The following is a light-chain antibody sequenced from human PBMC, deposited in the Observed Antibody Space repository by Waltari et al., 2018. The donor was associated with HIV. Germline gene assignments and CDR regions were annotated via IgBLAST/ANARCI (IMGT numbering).Light chain of an antibody. J-gene: IGLJ2*01. V-gene: IGLV1-47*01. CDR3: AVWDDSLTGHVV. CDR1: RSNIGSNF. CDR2: RNN. Sequence: SGTPGQRVTISCSGSRSNIGSNFVYWYQQLPGMAPKLLIYRNNQRPSGVPDRFSGSKSGTSASLAISGLRSEDGADYYCAVWDDSLTGHVVFGGGTKLTVL.